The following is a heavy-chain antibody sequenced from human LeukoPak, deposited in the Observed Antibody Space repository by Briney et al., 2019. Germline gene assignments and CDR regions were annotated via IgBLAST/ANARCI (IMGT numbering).Heavy chain of an antibody. CDR3: ARTYSDFWSGYYPRPGYYYMDV. V-gene: IGHV4-34*01. Sequence: SETLSLTCAVYGGSFSGYYWSWIRQPPGKGLEWIGEINHSGGTNYNPSLKSRVTISVDTSKSQFSLRLNSVTAADTAVYYCARTYSDFWSGYYPRPGYYYMDVWGKGTTVTVSS. J-gene: IGHJ6*03. CDR2: INHSGGT. CDR1: GGSFSGYY. D-gene: IGHD3-3*01.